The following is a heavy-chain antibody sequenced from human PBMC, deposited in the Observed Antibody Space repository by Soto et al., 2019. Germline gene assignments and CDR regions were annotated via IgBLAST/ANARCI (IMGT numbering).Heavy chain of an antibody. V-gene: IGHV3-11*06. CDR1: GFTVSDHY. Sequence: QEYLVESGGGLVKPGGSLRLSCALSGFTVSDHYLTWIRQAPGRGLEWIAYISGSGSFTNYADSVKGRFIISRDIAQNSMYLQINSLRVEDTAVYYCARSSGCRQVVGYKYGLDVWGQGTAVTVSS. CDR3: ARSSGCRQVVGYKYGLDV. J-gene: IGHJ6*02. CDR2: ISGSGSFT. D-gene: IGHD5-18*01.